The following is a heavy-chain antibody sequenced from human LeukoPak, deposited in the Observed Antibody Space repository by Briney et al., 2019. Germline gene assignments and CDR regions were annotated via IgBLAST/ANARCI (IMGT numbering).Heavy chain of an antibody. CDR3: ATMTTVIMGGYYYGMDV. CDR1: GFTVSSNY. J-gene: IGHJ6*02. D-gene: IGHD4-17*01. Sequence: PGGSLRLSCAASGFTVSSNYVSWVRQAPGKGLEWVSIIYSSGNTYYADSVKGRFTISRDNSKNTLYLQMNSLRAEDTAVYYCATMTTVIMGGYYYGMDVWRQRTTVTVSS. CDR2: IYSSGNT. V-gene: IGHV3-53*01.